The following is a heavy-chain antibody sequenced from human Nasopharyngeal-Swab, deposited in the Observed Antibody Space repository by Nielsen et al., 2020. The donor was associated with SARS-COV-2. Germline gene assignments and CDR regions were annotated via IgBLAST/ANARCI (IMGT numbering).Heavy chain of an antibody. CDR3: ARDNIAAFYGMDV. D-gene: IGHD6-6*01. CDR2: ISGSGGST. J-gene: IGHJ6*02. Sequence: GESLKISCATSGFTFSSYAMSWVRQAPGKGLEWVSAISGSGGSTYYADSVKGRFTISRDNAKNSLYLQMNSLRAEDTAVYYCARDNIAAFYGMDVWGQGTTVTVSS. V-gene: IGHV3-23*01. CDR1: GFTFSSYA.